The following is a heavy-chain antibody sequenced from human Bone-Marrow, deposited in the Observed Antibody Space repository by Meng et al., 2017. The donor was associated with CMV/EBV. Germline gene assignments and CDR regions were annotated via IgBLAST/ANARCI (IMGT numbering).Heavy chain of an antibody. V-gene: IGHV1-18*01. CDR3: AADRYDQDYYYYGMDV. Sequence: ASVKVSCKASGYTFTSYGISWVRQAPGQGLEWMGWISAYNGNTNYAQKLQGRVTMTTDTSTSTAYMELSSLRSEDTAVYYCAADRYDQDYYYYGMDVWGQGATVTGFS. CDR2: ISAYNGNT. CDR1: GYTFTSYG. J-gene: IGHJ6*01. D-gene: IGHD1-1*01.